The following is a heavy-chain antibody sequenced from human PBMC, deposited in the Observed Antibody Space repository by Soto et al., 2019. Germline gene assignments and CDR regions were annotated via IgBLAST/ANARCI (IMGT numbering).Heavy chain of an antibody. CDR3: AMVDVYVTPSPQDV. D-gene: IGHD3-16*01. CDR1: GYTFTRYG. CDR2: INTYNGNT. J-gene: IGHJ6*02. V-gene: IGHV1-18*01. Sequence: QVQLVQSGAEVKNPGALVKVSCKVSGYTFTRYGIGWARQAPGQGLEWMGWINTYNGNTNYAQNVQGRVTLTTDTSTSTAYMELRSLRSNDTAIYYCAMVDVYVTPSPQDVWGQVTTVIVSS.